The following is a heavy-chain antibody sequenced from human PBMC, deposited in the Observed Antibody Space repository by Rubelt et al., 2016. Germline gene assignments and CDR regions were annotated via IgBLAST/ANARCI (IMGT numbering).Heavy chain of an antibody. V-gene: IGHV3-30*01. J-gene: IGHJ4*02. CDR2: DGSNK. CDR3: ARSGSAELYFDY. Sequence: DGSNKYYADSVKDRFTISRDNSKNTLYLQMNSLGAEDTAVYYCARSGSAELYFDYWGQGTLVTVSS. D-gene: IGHD1-14*01.